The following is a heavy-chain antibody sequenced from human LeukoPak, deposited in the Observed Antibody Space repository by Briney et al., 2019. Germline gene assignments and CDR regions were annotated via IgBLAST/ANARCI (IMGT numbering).Heavy chain of an antibody. V-gene: IGHV3-23*01. Sequence: GGSLSLSCAASGFHFNSYAMSWVRQAPGKGLEWVSAISGSGGSTYYEDSVKGRFTISRDNSKNTLYLQMNSLRAEDTAVYYCAKDSPTDYYDSSGYLFDYWGQGTLVTVSS. CDR3: AKDSPTDYYDSSGYLFDY. CDR1: GFHFNSYA. D-gene: IGHD3-22*01. CDR2: ISGSGGST. J-gene: IGHJ4*02.